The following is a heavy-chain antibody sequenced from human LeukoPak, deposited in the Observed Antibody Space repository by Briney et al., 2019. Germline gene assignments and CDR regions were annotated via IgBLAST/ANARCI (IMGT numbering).Heavy chain of an antibody. V-gene: IGHV4-39*01. CDR3: ARSTVTTIYYFDY. CDR1: GVSISSSSYY. Sequence: TPSETLSLTCTVSGVSISSSSYYWGWIRQPPGKGLEWIGSIYYSGSTYYNPSLKSRVTISVDTSKNQFSLKLSSVTAADTAVYYCARSTVTTIYYFDYWGQGTLVTVSS. D-gene: IGHD4-17*01. J-gene: IGHJ4*02. CDR2: IYYSGST.